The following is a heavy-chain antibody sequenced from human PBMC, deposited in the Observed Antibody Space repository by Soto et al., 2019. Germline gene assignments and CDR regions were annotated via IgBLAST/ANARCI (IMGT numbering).Heavy chain of an antibody. CDR3: ARVPNPFRLKIGYGMDV. CDR2: TYYRSKWYN. V-gene: IGHV6-1*01. Sequence: SQTLSLTCAISGDSVSSNSAAWNWIRQSPSRGLEWLGRTYYRSKWYNDYAVSVKSRITINPDTSKNQFSLQLNSVTPEDTAVYYCARVPNPFRLKIGYGMDVWGQGTTVTVSS. J-gene: IGHJ6*02. CDR1: GDSVSSNSAA.